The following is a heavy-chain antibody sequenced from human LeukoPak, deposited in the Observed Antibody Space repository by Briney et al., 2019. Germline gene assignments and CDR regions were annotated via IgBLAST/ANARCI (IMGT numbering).Heavy chain of an antibody. D-gene: IGHD6-19*01. J-gene: IGHJ4*02. CDR1: GFTFSDST. CDR2: IKTKTDGETT. V-gene: IGHV3-15*01. Sequence: GGSLTLSCAASGFTFSDSTMHWVRQVPGKGLEWVGLIKTKTDGETTDYAAPVKGRFTISRDDSKNTVFLQMNMLKTDDTAVYYCSTDPAGTLVNWGPGNLFTVSS. CDR3: STDPAGTLVN.